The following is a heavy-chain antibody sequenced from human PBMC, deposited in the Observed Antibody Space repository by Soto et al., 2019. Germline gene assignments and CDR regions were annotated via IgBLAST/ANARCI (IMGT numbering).Heavy chain of an antibody. CDR3: ASSRGWSHGAFNV. D-gene: IGHD6-19*01. CDR2: LFNHGGT. CDR1: GFAVSSN. J-gene: IGHJ3*01. Sequence: EVHLVESGGGLIQPGGSLRLSCVGSGFAVSSNLTWVRQAPGKGLEWVAALFNHGGTYYVGSVQGRFTFSRDDSKNTVFLQMNSLRSEDTAVYYCASSRGWSHGAFNVWGRGTLVSVTS. V-gene: IGHV3-53*01.